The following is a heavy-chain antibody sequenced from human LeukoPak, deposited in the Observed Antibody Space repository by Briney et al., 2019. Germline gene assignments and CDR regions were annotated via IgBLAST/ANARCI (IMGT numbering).Heavy chain of an antibody. CDR1: GYTFTSYG. CDR3: ARVFRGFSGYYQRPNDAFDI. Sequence: ASVKVSCKASGYTFTSYGISWVRQAPGQGLEWMGWISAYNGNTNYAQKLQGRVTMTTDTSTSTAYMELRSLRSDDTAVYYCARVFRGFSGYYQRPNDAFDIWGQGTMVTVSS. V-gene: IGHV1-18*01. J-gene: IGHJ3*02. D-gene: IGHD3-22*01. CDR2: ISAYNGNT.